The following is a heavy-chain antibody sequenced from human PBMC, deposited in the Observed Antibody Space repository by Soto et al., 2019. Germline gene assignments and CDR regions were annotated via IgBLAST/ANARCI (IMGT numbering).Heavy chain of an antibody. CDR3: ARDATPLEGGQGGMDV. CDR1: GFTFSSYS. D-gene: IGHD2-15*01. V-gene: IGHV3-21*01. CDR2: ISSSSSYI. J-gene: IGHJ6*02. Sequence: PGGSLRLSCAASGFTFSSYSMNWVRQAPGKGLEWVSSISSSSSYIYYADSVKGRFTISRDNAKNSLYLQMNSLRAEDTAVYYCARDATPLEGGQGGMDVWGQGTTVTVSS.